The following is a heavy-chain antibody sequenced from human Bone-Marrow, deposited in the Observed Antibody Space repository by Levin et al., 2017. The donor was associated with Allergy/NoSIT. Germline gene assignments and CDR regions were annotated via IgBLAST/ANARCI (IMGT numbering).Heavy chain of an antibody. Sequence: SQTLSLPCSVSGYPIRSRYYWAWIRQSPGKGLEWIGSFYHSGTTYYNPSLKSRLSISVDTSRNEFSLKLTSVSAADTAVYYCARGEDVAVVVDATASRTNWFDPWGQGTLVTVSA. CDR1: GYPIRSRYY. J-gene: IGHJ5*02. V-gene: IGHV4-38-2*02. CDR2: FYHSGTT. CDR3: ARGEDVAVVVDATASRTNWFDP. D-gene: IGHD2-15*01.